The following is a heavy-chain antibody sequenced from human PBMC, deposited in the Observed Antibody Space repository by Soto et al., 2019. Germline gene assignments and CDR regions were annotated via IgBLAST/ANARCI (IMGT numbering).Heavy chain of an antibody. CDR1: GFTFSSYG. V-gene: IGHV3-30*18. Sequence: QVQLVESGGGVVQPGRSLRLSCAASGFTFSSYGMHWVRQAPGKGLEWVAVISYDGSNKYYADSVKGRFTISRDNSKNTLYLQMNSLRAEDTAVYYCAKELLNWNYGDAFDIWGQGTMVTVSP. CDR3: AKELLNWNYGDAFDI. J-gene: IGHJ3*02. CDR2: ISYDGSNK. D-gene: IGHD1-7*01.